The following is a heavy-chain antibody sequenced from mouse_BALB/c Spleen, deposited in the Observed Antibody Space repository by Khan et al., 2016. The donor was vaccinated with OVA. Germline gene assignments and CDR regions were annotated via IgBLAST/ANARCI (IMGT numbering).Heavy chain of an antibody. CDR2: ISSGGYNI. J-gene: IGHJ3*01. CDR3: ARHNYGPFAY. D-gene: IGHD1-1*01. Sequence: EVELVESGGDLVKPGGSLKLSCSASGFTFSTYAMSWVRQTPEKRLEWIATISSGGYNIFYPDSMKGRFTISRDSAKNTLYQQMSSLRSEDTAMYYCARHNYGPFAYWGQGTLVTVSA. CDR1: GFTFSTYA. V-gene: IGHV5-9-3*01.